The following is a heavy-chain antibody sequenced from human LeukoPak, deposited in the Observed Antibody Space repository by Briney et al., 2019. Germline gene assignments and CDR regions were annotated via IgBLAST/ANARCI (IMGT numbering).Heavy chain of an antibody. CDR3: ARHDSGYDYPFDY. D-gene: IGHD5-12*01. J-gene: IGHJ4*02. V-gene: IGHV4-39*01. CDR2: IYYSGVT. CDR1: GGSINSADFY. Sequence: SETLSLTCTVSGGSINSADFYWGWIRQSPGKGLEWIGAIYYSGVTFYNPSLKSRVTISVDTSKNQFSLKLSSVTAADTAVYYCARHDSGYDYPFDYWGQGTLVTVSS.